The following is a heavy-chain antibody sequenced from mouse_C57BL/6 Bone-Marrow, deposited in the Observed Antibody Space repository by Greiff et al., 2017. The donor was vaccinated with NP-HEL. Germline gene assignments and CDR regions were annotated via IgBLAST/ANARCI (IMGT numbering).Heavy chain of an antibody. Sequence: QVQLKQPGAELVKPGASVMLSCKASGYTFTSYWMHWVKQRPGRGLEWIGRIDPNSGGTKYNEKFKSKATLTVDKPSSTAYMQLSSLTSEDSAVYYCARGYYGSSPFAYWGQGTLVTVSA. D-gene: IGHD1-1*01. CDR3: ARGYYGSSPFAY. CDR1: GYTFTSYW. J-gene: IGHJ3*01. V-gene: IGHV1-72*01. CDR2: IDPNSGGT.